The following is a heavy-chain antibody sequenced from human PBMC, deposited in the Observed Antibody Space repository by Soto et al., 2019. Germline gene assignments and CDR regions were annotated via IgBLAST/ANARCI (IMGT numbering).Heavy chain of an antibody. J-gene: IGHJ4*02. V-gene: IGHV1-46*01. CDR3: VRDVLVIPTAPTGDY. D-gene: IGHD2-2*01. Sequence: ASVKVSCKTSGFSFTTYQMHWVRQAPGQGLEWMGIINPSGGVTTYAQKFQGRFTMTKDTPTSTLYMELSSLRSDDTAVYYCVRDVLVIPTAPTGDYWGQGTLVTVSS. CDR2: INPSGGVT. CDR1: GFSFTTYQ.